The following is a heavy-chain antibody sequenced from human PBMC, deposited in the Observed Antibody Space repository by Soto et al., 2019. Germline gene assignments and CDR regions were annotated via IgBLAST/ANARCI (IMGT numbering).Heavy chain of an antibody. CDR2: ISSSSSYI. Sequence: PGESLKISCAASGFTFSSYSMNWVRQAPGKGLEWVSSISSSSSYIYYADSVKGRFTISRDNAKNSLYLQMNSLRAEDTAVYYCARDPQRDYYDSSGYPYYFDYWGQGTLVTVSS. J-gene: IGHJ4*02. CDR1: GFTFSSYS. CDR3: ARDPQRDYYDSSGYPYYFDY. V-gene: IGHV3-21*01. D-gene: IGHD3-22*01.